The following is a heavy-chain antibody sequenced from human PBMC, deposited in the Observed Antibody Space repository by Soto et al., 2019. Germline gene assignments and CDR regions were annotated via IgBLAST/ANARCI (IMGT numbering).Heavy chain of an antibody. CDR2: IHDTGNT. CDR1: GGSISSGGYY. V-gene: IGHV4-31*03. J-gene: IGHJ5*02. Sequence: QVELQESGPGLVKPSQTLSLTCTVSGGSISSGGYYWSWIRQHPGKGLEWIGHIHDTGNTNYNPSLKSRISISLDTSKNQFSLNLTSVTAADTAVYYCARDGYNKWLGPWGQGTLVTVSS. CDR3: ARDGYNKWLGP. D-gene: IGHD6-25*01.